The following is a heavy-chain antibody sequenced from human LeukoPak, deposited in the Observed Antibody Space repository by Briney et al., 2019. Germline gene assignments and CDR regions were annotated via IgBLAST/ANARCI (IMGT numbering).Heavy chain of an antibody. V-gene: IGHV5-51*01. CDR1: GYSFANYW. Sequence: GESLKISCKGLGYSFANYWIAWVRQMPGKGLEWMGIIYPGDSDTRYSPSFQGQVTISADKSINTAYVQWSSLKASDTAMYHCARRNMGLYYFDYWGQGTLVTVSS. D-gene: IGHD2/OR15-2a*01. CDR2: IYPGDSDT. CDR3: ARRNMGLYYFDY. J-gene: IGHJ4*02.